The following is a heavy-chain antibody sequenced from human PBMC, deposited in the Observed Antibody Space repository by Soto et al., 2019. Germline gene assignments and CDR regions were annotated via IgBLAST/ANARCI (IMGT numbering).Heavy chain of an antibody. J-gene: IGHJ4*02. V-gene: IGHV3-30-3*01. CDR1: GFTFSSYA. CDR2: ISYDGSNK. CDR3: ASSRDGSGWETQFDY. Sequence: QVQLVESGGGVVQPGRSLRLSCAASGFTFSSYAMHWVRQAPGKGLEWVAVISYDGSNKYYADSVKGRFTISRDNSKNTLYLQMNSLRAEDTAVYYCASSRDGSGWETQFDYWGQGTLVTVSS. D-gene: IGHD6-19*01.